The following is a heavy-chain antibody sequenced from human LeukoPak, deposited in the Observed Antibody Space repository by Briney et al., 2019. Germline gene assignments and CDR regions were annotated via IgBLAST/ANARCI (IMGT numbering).Heavy chain of an antibody. J-gene: IGHJ3*02. CDR2: ISSSSSYI. D-gene: IGHD4-23*01. CDR1: GFTFSSYS. Sequence: PGGSLRLSXAASGFTFSSYSMNWVGQAPGKGVEWVSSISSSSSYIYYADSVKGRFTISRDNAKNSLYLQMNSLRAEDTAVYYCARETNSPDAFDIWGQGTMVTVSS. V-gene: IGHV3-21*01. CDR3: ARETNSPDAFDI.